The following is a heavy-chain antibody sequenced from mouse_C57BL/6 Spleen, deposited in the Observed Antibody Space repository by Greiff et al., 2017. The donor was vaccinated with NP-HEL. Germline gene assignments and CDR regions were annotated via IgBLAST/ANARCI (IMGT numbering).Heavy chain of an antibody. V-gene: IGHV5-17*01. J-gene: IGHJ4*01. Sequence: EVKLVESGGGLVKPGGSLKLSCAASGFTFSDYGMHWVRQAPEKGLEWVAYLSSCSSTLYYADTVKGRFPISRDNAKNTLFLQMTSLRSEDTAMYYCARTGFYAMDYWGQGTSVTVSS. CDR1: GFTFSDYG. D-gene: IGHD2-2*01. CDR2: LSSCSSTL. CDR3: ARTGFYAMDY.